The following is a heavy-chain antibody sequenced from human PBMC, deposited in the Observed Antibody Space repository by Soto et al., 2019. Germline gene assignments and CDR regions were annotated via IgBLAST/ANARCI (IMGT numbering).Heavy chain of an antibody. CDR1: GFTFSSHW. J-gene: IGHJ4*02. CDR3: ASSFWRAVKERYHSDSTAYYPFDY. Sequence: LRLSCAASGFTFSSHWMHWVRQAPGKGLVWVSHIGPDGSSTRDADSVQGRFTISRDNSKNTLYLQMNSLRADDSAVYYCASSFWRAVKERYHSDSTAYYPFDYWGQGTLVTVSA. V-gene: IGHV3-74*01. D-gene: IGHD3-22*01. CDR2: IGPDGSST.